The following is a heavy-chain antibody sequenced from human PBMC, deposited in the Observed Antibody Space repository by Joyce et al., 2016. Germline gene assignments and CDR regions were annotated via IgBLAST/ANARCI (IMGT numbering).Heavy chain of an antibody. Sequence: SCAASGFPFTNYGMHWVRQAPGKGLEWVAVISYDGTIEYYADSVKGRFTISRDNSKNTLYLQMSSLRTEDTAVYYCTKDREHLLYLYYFDSWGQGTPVTVSS. CDR2: ISYDGTIE. CDR3: TKDREHLLYLYYFDS. CDR1: GFPFTNYG. D-gene: IGHD3-3*01. J-gene: IGHJ4*02. V-gene: IGHV3-30*18.